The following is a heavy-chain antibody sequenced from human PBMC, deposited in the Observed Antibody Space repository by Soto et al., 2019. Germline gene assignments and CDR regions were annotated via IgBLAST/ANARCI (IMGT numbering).Heavy chain of an antibody. CDR3: VREHGYSSPKFYYYYAMDV. D-gene: IGHD6-13*01. CDR2: INPNTGGT. V-gene: IGHV1-2*02. J-gene: IGHJ6*02. Sequence: ASVKVSCKASGYTFTDYYIHWVRQAPGQGLEWMGWINPNTGGTKDAQKFQGRVTMTRDTSIDTAYMELSGLRSDDTALYYCVREHGYSSPKFYYYYAMDVWGQGTTVTVSS. CDR1: GYTFTDYY.